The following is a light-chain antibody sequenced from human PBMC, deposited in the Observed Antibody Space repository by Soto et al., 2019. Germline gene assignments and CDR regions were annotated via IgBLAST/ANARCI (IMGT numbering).Light chain of an antibody. CDR3: QQYNSYSWT. V-gene: IGKV1-5*01. CDR2: DAS. J-gene: IGKJ1*01. CDR1: QSISSW. Sequence: DIHMTHSPSTLSSSVGDKVTITFRASQSISSWLAWYQQKPGKAPKLLIYDASSLESGVPSRFSGSGSGTEFTLTISSLQPDDFAIYYCQQYNSYSWTFGQGTKVDI.